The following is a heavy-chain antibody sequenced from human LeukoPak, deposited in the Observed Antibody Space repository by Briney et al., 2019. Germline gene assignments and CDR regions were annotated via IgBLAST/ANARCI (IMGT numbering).Heavy chain of an antibody. D-gene: IGHD2-15*01. Sequence: GGSLRLSCAASGFTFSSYAMSWVRQAPGKGLEWVSGISGSGGSTYYADSVKGRFTTSRDNTKNTVYLQMSSLRAEDTAVYYCSPGFAFDVWGQGTMVTVSS. CDR3: SPGFAFDV. CDR2: ISGSGGST. CDR1: GFTFSSYA. J-gene: IGHJ3*01. V-gene: IGHV3-23*01.